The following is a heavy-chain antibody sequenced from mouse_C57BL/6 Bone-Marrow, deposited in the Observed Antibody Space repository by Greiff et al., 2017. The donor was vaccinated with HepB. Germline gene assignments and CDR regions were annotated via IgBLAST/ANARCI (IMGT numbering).Heavy chain of an antibody. CDR3: ARVPFTTVVATGDY. V-gene: IGHV1-59*01. Sequence: QVQLQQPGAELVRPGPSVKLSCKASGYTFTSYWMHWVKQRPGQGLEWIGVIDPSDSYTNYNQKFKGKATLTVDTSSSTAYMQLSSLTSEDSAVYYCARVPFTTVVATGDYWGQGTTLTVSS. D-gene: IGHD1-1*01. CDR2: IDPSDSYT. CDR1: GYTFTSYW. J-gene: IGHJ2*01.